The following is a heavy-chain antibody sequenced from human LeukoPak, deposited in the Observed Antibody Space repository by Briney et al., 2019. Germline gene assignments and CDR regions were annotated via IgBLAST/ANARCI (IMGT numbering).Heavy chain of an antibody. CDR1: GFTFDDYA. D-gene: IGHD2-15*01. J-gene: IGHJ4*02. CDR3: ATDVSLGFCSGGSCSAHFDS. CDR2: ISWNSGSR. Sequence: PGGSLRLSCAASGFTFDDYAMHWVRQAPGKGLEWVSGISWNSGSRVYVDSVKGRFTISRDNAKDSLYLQMDSLRPEDMALYYCATDVSLGFCSGGSCSAHFDSWGQGTLVTVSS. V-gene: IGHV3-9*03.